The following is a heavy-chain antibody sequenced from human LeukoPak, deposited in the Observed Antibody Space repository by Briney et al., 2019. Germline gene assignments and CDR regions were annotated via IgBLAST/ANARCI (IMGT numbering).Heavy chain of an antibody. CDR2: IYYSGST. CDR1: GGAISSYY. CDR3: ARHANWGSDYFDY. Sequence: SETLSLTCTVSGGAISSYYWSWIRQPPGKGLEWIGYIYYSGSTNYNPSLKGRVTISVDTSKNQFSLKLSSVTAADTAVYYCARHANWGSDYFDYWGQGTLVTVSS. J-gene: IGHJ4*02. D-gene: IGHD7-27*01. V-gene: IGHV4-59*08.